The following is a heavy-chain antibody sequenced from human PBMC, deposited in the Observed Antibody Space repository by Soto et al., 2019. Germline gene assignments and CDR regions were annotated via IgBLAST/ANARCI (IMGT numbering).Heavy chain of an antibody. D-gene: IGHD3-10*01. J-gene: IGHJ5*01. CDR3: ARDSISMVRATNNCFDS. CDR1: GFIFSDHA. V-gene: IGHV3-23*01. Sequence: GGSLRLSCEASGFIFSDHAMSWVRQAPGKGLEWVSAISGNGIATYYADSVKGRFTISRDNSKNTLYLQMNRLRADDTAVYYCARDSISMVRATNNCFDSSGPATLLTVS. CDR2: ISGNGIAT.